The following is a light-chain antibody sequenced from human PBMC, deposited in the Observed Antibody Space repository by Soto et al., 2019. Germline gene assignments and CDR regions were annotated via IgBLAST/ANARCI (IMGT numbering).Light chain of an antibody. CDR2: APS. CDR3: QQLKSYPRS. J-gene: IGKJ4*01. Sequence: DIQLTQSPSFLSASVGDRVTITCRTSQDISSYLAWYQQKPGKAPQLLISAPSTLQSGVPSRGIGSGSGTEFTLTISSLQPEEFATYYCQQLKSYPRSFGGGTKVEI. CDR1: QDISSY. V-gene: IGKV1-9*01.